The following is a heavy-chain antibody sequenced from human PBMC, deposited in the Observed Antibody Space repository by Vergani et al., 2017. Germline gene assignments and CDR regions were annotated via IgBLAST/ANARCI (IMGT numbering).Heavy chain of an antibody. Sequence: QVQLQESGPGLVKPPGTLSLTCAVSGGSISSSNWWSWVRQPPGKGLEWIGEIYHSGSTNYNPSLKSRVTISVDKSKNQFSLKLSSVTAADTAVYYCASKRGACRAAYCHSYDFWGAGTLVGVSS. CDR2: IYHSGST. CDR3: ASKRGACRAAYCHSYDF. J-gene: IGHJ4*02. CDR1: GGSISSSNW. V-gene: IGHV4-4*03. D-gene: IGHD2-15*01.